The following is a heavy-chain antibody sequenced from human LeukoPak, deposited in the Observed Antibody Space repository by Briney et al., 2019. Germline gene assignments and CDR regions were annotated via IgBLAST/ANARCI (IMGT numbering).Heavy chain of an antibody. Sequence: GGSLRLSCAASGFTFSDYYMTWIRQAPGEGLEWVSYISSGGSTIYYADSVKGRFTISRDNAWNSLYLQMNSLRAEDTAVYYCAGGSYGDYYFDYWGQGTLVTVS. J-gene: IGHJ4*02. D-gene: IGHD4-17*01. CDR1: GFTFSDYY. CDR3: AGGSYGDYYFDY. V-gene: IGHV3-11*01. CDR2: ISSGGSTI.